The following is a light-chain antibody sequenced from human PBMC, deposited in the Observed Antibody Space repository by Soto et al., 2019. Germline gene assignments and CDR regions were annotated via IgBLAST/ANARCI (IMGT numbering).Light chain of an antibody. Sequence: SYELPQPPSVSVAPGQTARITCGGNNIGSKSVHWYQQKPGQAPVLVVYDDSDRLSRNPQQFSVSNTENTATLTISRVEAVGEADYYCQVWDSSSDHYVFGTGTKVTVL. V-gene: IGLV3-21*02. J-gene: IGLJ1*01. CDR3: QVWDSSSDHYV. CDR1: NIGSKS. CDR2: DDS.